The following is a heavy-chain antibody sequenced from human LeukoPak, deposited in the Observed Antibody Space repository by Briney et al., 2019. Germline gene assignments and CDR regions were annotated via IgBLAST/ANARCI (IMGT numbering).Heavy chain of an antibody. Sequence: PSETLSLTCTVSGGSISSNSYYWGWIRQPPGRGLEWIGSIYYSGSNYHNPSLKSRVTISVDTSKNQFSLKLSSVTAADTAVYYCARDVGATPGYFDYWGQGTLVTVSS. CDR2: IYYSGSN. J-gene: IGHJ4*02. V-gene: IGHV4-39*07. D-gene: IGHD1-26*01. CDR3: ARDVGATPGYFDY. CDR1: GGSISSNSYY.